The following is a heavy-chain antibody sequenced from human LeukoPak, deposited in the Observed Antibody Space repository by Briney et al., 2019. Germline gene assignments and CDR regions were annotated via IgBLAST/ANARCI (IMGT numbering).Heavy chain of an antibody. CDR1: GGSISSGDYY. CDR3: ARDHYGSGMFDY. V-gene: IGHV4-30-4*08. J-gene: IGHJ4*02. CDR2: IYYSGST. Sequence: PSETLSLTCTVSGGSISSGDYYWSWIRQPPGKGLESIGYIYYSGSTYYNPSLKSRVTISVDTSKNQFSLKLSSVTAADTAVYYCARDHYGSGMFDYWGQGTLVTVSS. D-gene: IGHD3-10*01.